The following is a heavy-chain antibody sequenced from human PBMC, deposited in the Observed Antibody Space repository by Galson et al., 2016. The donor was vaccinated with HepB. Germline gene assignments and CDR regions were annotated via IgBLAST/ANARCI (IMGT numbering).Heavy chain of an antibody. Sequence: SLRLSCAASGFTFSDYYMSWIRQAPGKGLECVSHISSSSSFTNYADSVKGRFIISRDNVKNSLYLQMNSLRAEDTAVYFCARGRRGKYDFLTGYTKGLYNYFDPWGQRTLVTVSS. CDR1: GFTFSDYY. CDR3: ARGRRGKYDFLTGYTKGLYNYFDP. D-gene: IGHD3-9*01. J-gene: IGHJ5*02. CDR2: ISSSSSFT. V-gene: IGHV3-11*06.